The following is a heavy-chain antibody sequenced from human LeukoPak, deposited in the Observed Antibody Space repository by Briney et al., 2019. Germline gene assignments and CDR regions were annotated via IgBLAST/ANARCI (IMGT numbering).Heavy chain of an antibody. CDR2: ISSSSSYT. Sequence: GGSLRLSCAASGFTFSDYYMSWIRQAPGKGLEWVSYISSSSSYTNYADSVKGRFTISRDNAKNSLYLQMNSLRDEDTAVYYCARDRGSVDYWGQGTLVTVSS. J-gene: IGHJ4*02. D-gene: IGHD6-19*01. CDR3: ARDRGSVDY. CDR1: GFTFSDYY. V-gene: IGHV3-11*06.